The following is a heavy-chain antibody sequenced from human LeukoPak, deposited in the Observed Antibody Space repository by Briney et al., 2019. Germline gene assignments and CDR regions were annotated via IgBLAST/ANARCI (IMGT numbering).Heavy chain of an antibody. J-gene: IGHJ4*02. CDR3: ARHVFGVVLKSASGYYFDY. Sequence: KPSETLSLTCTVSGASIKSYHWSWIRQPAGRGLEWIGRLYNSGNTNYNPSLKSRVTMSLDTSKNQFSLKLSSVTAADTAVYYCARHVFGVVLKSASGYYFDYWGQGTLVTVSS. D-gene: IGHD3-3*01. V-gene: IGHV4-4*07. CDR1: GASIKSYH. CDR2: LYNSGNT.